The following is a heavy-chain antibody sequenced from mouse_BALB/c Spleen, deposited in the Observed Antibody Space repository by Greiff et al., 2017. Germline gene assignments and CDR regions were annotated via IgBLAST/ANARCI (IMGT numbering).Heavy chain of an antibody. CDR3: ARRITTVDFDV. CDR1: GYTFTSYW. D-gene: IGHD1-1*01. Sequence: QVQLQQPGAELVKPGASVKLSCKASGYTFTSYWMHWVKQRPGQGLEWIGEIDPSDSYTNYNQKFKGKATLTVDKSSSTAYMQLSSLTSEDSAVYYCARRITTVDFDVGGAGTTGTVSS. J-gene: IGHJ1*01. CDR2: IDPSDSYT. V-gene: IGHV1-69*02.